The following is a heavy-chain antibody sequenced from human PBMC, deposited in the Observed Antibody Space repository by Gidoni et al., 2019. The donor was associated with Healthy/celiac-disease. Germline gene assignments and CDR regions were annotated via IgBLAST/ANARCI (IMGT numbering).Heavy chain of an antibody. CDR2: ISGSGGST. D-gene: IGHD3-10*01. CDR1: GFPFSSYA. Sequence: EVQLLESGGGLVQPGGSLRLSCAASGFPFSSYAMSWVRQAPGKGLEWVSAISGSGGSTYYADSVKGRFTIPRDNSKNTLYLQMNSLRAEDTAVYYCAKGLDYGSGSYYYWGQGTLVTVSS. CDR3: AKGLDYGSGSYYY. J-gene: IGHJ4*02. V-gene: IGHV3-23*01.